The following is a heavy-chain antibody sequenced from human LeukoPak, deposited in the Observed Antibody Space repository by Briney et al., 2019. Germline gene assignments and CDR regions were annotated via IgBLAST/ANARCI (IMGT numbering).Heavy chain of an antibody. D-gene: IGHD3-22*01. CDR1: GGSISSSSYY. V-gene: IGHV4-39*01. J-gene: IGHJ4*02. CDR2: IHYSGST. CDR3: ASHYYDSSGFYYIKDY. Sequence: PSETLSLTCTVSGGSISSSSYYWGWIRQPPGKGLEWIGSIHYSGSTYYNPSLKSRVTISVDTSKNQFSLKLNSVTAADTAVYYCASHYYDSSGFYYIKDYWGQGTLVTVSS.